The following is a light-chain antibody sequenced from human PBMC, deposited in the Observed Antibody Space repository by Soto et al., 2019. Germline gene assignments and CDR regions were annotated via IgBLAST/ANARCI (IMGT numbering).Light chain of an antibody. CDR1: QSVSSSY. Sequence: EIVLTQSPGTLSLSPGERATLSCRASQSVSSSYLAWYQQKPGQAHRLLIFGAFTRATGIPDRFSGSGSGTDFTLTIRRLEPEDFAVYYCQQRSNWQVTFGQGTRLEIK. V-gene: IGKV3D-20*02. CDR3: QQRSNWQVT. CDR2: GAF. J-gene: IGKJ5*01.